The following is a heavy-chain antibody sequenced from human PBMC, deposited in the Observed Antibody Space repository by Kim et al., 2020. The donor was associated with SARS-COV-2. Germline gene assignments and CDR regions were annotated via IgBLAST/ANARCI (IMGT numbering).Heavy chain of an antibody. J-gene: IGHJ4*02. CDR2: INHSGST. Sequence: SETLSLTCAVYGGSFSGYYWSWIRQPPGKGLEWIGEINHSGSTNYNPSLKSRVTISVDTSKNQFSLKLSSVTAADTAVYYCASDRGGNLDYWGQGTLVTVSS. CDR1: GGSFSGYY. CDR3: ASDRGGNLDY. D-gene: IGHD1-1*01. V-gene: IGHV4-34*01.